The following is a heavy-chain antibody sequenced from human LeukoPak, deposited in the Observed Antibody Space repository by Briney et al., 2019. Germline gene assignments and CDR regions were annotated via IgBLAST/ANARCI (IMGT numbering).Heavy chain of an antibody. J-gene: IGHJ4*02. D-gene: IGHD3-22*01. CDR2: MNPNSGNT. V-gene: IGHV1-8*03. Sequence: ASVTVSCKASGYTFTSYDINWVRQAPGQGLEWMGWMNPNSGNTGYAQKFQGRVTITRNTSISTAYMELSSLRSEDTAVYYCARGRGSSGYYSYYFDYWGQGTLVTVSS. CDR1: GYTFTSYD. CDR3: ARGRGSSGYYSYYFDY.